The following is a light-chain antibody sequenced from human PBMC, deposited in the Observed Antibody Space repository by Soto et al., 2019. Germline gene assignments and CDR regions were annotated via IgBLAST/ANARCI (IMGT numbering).Light chain of an antibody. Sequence: SYELTQPLSVSVALGQTATITCGGSNIGSKNVFWYQQRPGQAPVLVIYRDINRPSGIPERFSGSNSGNTATLTISRAQAGDEADYYCQVWDSSSGVFGGGTKLTVL. CDR1: NIGSKN. V-gene: IGLV3-9*01. J-gene: IGLJ3*02. CDR3: QVWDSSSGV. CDR2: RDI.